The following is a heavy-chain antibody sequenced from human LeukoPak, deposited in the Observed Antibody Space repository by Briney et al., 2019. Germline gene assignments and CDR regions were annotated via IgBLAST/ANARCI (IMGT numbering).Heavy chain of an antibody. CDR1: GFSSSSYW. J-gene: IGHJ4*02. CDR3: VSDHTGHDDY. V-gene: IGHV3-74*01. CDR2: INIDGRTT. D-gene: IGHD1-1*01. Sequence: GRSLSLSCAVSGFSSSSYWMHWVRQAPGKGLVWVSRINIDGRTTTYADSVKGRFTISRDNAKNTLSLQMNSLRAEDTAVYYCVSDHTGHDDYWGQGTLVTVSS.